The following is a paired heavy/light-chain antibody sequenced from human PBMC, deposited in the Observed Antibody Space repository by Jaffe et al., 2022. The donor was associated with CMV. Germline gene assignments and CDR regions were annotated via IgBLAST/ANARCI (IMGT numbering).Light chain of an antibody. CDR3: SSYSSSSTPYV. CDR1: SRDVGGYNY. CDR2: DVS. Sequence: QSALTQPASVSGSPGQSITISCTGTSRDVGGYNYVSWYQQHPGKAPKLVIYDVSRRPSGVSNRFSGSRSDNTASLTISGLQAEDEADYYCSSYSSSSTPYVFGLGTKVTVL. J-gene: IGLJ1*01. V-gene: IGLV2-14*03.
Heavy chain of an antibody. V-gene: IGHV2-5*01. J-gene: IGHJ4*02. CDR2: IYWNGDK. Sequence: QITLEESGPTLVRPTQTLTLTCTFSGFSFNTTGVGVGWIRQTPGKALEWLSLIYWNGDKRYSPSPKSRLTITKDTSKNQVFLTMTNMDPVDTATYYCAHSWNNDYDPSHFDYWGQGALVTVSS. CDR1: GFSFNTTGVG. D-gene: IGHD4-17*01. CDR3: AHSWNNDYDPSHFDY.